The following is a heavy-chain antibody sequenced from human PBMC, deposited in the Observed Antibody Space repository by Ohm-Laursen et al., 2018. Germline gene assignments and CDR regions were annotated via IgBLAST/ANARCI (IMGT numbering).Heavy chain of an antibody. CDR3: AGEPTRGFYGPLDY. V-gene: IGHV4-59*01. CDR1: GGSISSYY. D-gene: IGHD2/OR15-2a*01. Sequence: GTLSLTCTVSGGSISSYYWSWIRQPPGKGLEWIGYVYYSGSTNYNPSLKSRVTISVDTSKNQFSLKLRSVTSADTAVYYCAGEPTRGFYGPLDYWGQGTLVTVSS. J-gene: IGHJ4*02. CDR2: VYYSGST.